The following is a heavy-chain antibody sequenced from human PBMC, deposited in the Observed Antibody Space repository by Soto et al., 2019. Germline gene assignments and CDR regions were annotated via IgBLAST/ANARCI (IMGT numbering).Heavy chain of an antibody. CDR1: GFPFAPST. D-gene: IGHD2-21*02. V-gene: IGHV3-23*01. CDR2: ISVSVGST. CDR3: AKRDVPHSTSNAYFYDH. Sequence: GGSLRLSCGVSGFPFAPSTMSWVRQAPGKGLEWVSTISVSVGSTYSADSVQGRFTVSSDISDNTLFLRMTSLTADDTAVYFCAKRDVPHSTSNAYFYDHWGRGGLVTVSS. J-gene: IGHJ4*02.